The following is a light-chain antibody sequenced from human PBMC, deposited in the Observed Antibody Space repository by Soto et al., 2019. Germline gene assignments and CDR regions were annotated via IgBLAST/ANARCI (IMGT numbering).Light chain of an antibody. Sequence: NFMLTQPHSVSESPGKTVTISCTRSSGSLASNYVQWYQQRPGSAPTIVIYEDNQRPSGVPDRFSGSIDSSSNSASLTISGLKTEDEADYYCQSYDTSNHVVFGGGTKLTVL. CDR2: EDN. CDR3: QSYDTSNHVV. V-gene: IGLV6-57*04. CDR1: SGSLASNY. J-gene: IGLJ2*01.